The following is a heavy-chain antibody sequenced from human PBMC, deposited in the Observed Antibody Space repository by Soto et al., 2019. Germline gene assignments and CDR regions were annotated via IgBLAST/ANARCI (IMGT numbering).Heavy chain of an antibody. J-gene: IGHJ4*02. V-gene: IGHV4-34*01. CDR1: GGSFSGYY. Sequence: QVQLQQWGAGLLKPSETLSLTCAVYGGSFSGYYWNWIRQAPGKGLEWIGEINHRGSTNYNPSRKSRVTISVDTSKIQFSLTLSSVTAADTAVYYCASGYVRNFDYWGQGTLVTISS. D-gene: IGHD3-10*02. CDR2: INHRGST. CDR3: ASGYVRNFDY.